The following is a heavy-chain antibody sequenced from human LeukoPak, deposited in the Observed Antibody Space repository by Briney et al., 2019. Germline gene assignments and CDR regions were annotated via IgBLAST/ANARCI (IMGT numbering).Heavy chain of an antibody. D-gene: IGHD3-22*01. V-gene: IGHV4-59*01. Sequence: SETLSLTCTVSGGSISSYYWSWIRQPPGKGLEWIGYIYYSGSTNYNPSLKSRVTISVDTSKNQFSLKLSSVTAADTAVYYCARDTDYYDSSGYYRVGFDPWGQGTLVTVSS. CDR3: ARDTDYYDSSGYYRVGFDP. J-gene: IGHJ5*02. CDR2: IYYSGST. CDR1: GGSISSYY.